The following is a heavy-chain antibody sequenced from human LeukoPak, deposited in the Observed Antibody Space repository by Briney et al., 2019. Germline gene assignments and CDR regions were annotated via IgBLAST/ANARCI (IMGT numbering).Heavy chain of an antibody. CDR3: AKDRGSTLTYYSDSSFP. V-gene: IGHV3-30*02. CDR1: GFTFSSYG. D-gene: IGHD3-22*01. J-gene: IGHJ5*02. CDR2: IRYDGSNK. Sequence: GGSLRLSCAASGFTFSSYGMHWVRQAPGKGLEWAAFIRYDGSNKYYADSVKGRFTISRDNSKNTLYLQMNSLRAEDTAVYYCAKDRGSTLTYYSDSSFPWGQGTLVTVSS.